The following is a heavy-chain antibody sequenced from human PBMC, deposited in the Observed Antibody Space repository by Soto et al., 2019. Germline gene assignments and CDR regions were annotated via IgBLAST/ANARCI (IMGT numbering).Heavy chain of an antibody. CDR1: GFTFTSSA. CDR3: AAGIVVVPYYYYYAMDV. CDR2: IVVGSGNT. Sequence: ASVKVSCKASGFTFTSSAVQWVRQARGQRLEWIGWIVVGSGNTNYAQKFQERVTITRDMSTSTAYMELSSLRSEDTAVYYCAAGIVVVPYYYYYAMDVWGHGTTGTV. J-gene: IGHJ6*02. V-gene: IGHV1-58*01. D-gene: IGHD2-2*01.